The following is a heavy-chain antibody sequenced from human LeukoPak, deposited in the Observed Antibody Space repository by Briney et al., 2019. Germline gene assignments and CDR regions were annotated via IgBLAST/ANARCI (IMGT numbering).Heavy chain of an antibody. CDR1: GFTFSGFW. D-gene: IGHD3-10*01. CDR3: ARAGSHWHYVY. Sequence: GGSLRLSYAVSGFTFSGFWMSWSRQAPGKGLEWVASINSDGSEGYYADVVKGRFTISRDNAKNSLYLQINSLRAEDTAVYYCARAGSHWHYVYWGQGTVVTVSS. CDR2: INSDGSEG. J-gene: IGHJ4*02. V-gene: IGHV3-7*03.